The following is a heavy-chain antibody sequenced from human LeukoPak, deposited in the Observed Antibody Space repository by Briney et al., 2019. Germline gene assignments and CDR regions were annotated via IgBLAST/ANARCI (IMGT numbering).Heavy chain of an antibody. D-gene: IGHD1-1*01. Sequence: PSETLSLTCTVSGGSISSYYWSWIRQPAGKGLEWIGRIYSSGSTNYNPSLERRVTMSVDTSNNSFSPKLSSVTAADTAVYYCARSPWTVGAFDIWGQGTMVTVSS. V-gene: IGHV4-4*07. CDR1: GGSISSYY. CDR2: IYSSGST. J-gene: IGHJ3*02. CDR3: ARSPWTVGAFDI.